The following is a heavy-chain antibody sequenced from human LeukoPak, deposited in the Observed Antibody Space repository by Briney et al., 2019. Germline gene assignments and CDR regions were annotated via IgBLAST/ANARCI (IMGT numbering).Heavy chain of an antibody. J-gene: IGHJ4*02. CDR3: ARGSSDYYDRSGYYSFYYFDF. D-gene: IGHD3-22*01. V-gene: IGHV3-74*01. CDR2: INGDGSRI. CDR1: GFTFSSYW. Sequence: GGSLRLSCAASGFTFSSYWMHWVRQAPGKGLVWVSRINGDGSRIRYADSVRGRFTISRDNAKNTLYLQMNSLRAEDTAVYYCARGSSDYYDRSGYYSFYYFDFWGQGTLVTVSS.